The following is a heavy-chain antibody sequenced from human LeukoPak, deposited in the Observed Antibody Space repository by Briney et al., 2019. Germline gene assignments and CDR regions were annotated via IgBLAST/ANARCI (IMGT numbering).Heavy chain of an antibody. D-gene: IGHD6-6*01. J-gene: IGHJ3*02. Sequence: GGSLRLSCAPSGFTASSNYMSWVRQAPGKGLEWVSVIYSGGSTYYADYVKGRFTISRDNSKNTLYLQMNSLRAEDTAVYYCARNDYSSSYDAFDIWGQGTMVTVSS. CDR2: IYSGGST. CDR3: ARNDYSSSYDAFDI. V-gene: IGHV3-66*01. CDR1: GFTASSNY.